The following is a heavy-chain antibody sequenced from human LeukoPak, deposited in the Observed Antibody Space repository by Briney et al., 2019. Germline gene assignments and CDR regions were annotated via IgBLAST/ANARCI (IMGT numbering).Heavy chain of an antibody. V-gene: IGHV3-23*01. CDR2: ISGSGGST. D-gene: IGHD1-26*01. CDR1: GFTFSSYA. J-gene: IGHJ4*02. Sequence: GGSLRLSCAASGFTFSSYAMSWVRQAPGKGLEWVSAISGSGGSTYYADSVKGRFTISRDNSKNTLCLQMNSLRAEDTAVYYCAKGGSYFPFNYWGQGTLVTVSS. CDR3: AKGGSYFPFNY.